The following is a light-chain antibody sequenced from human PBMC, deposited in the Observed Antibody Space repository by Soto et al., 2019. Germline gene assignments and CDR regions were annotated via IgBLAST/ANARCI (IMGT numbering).Light chain of an antibody. V-gene: IGKV3-15*01. CDR2: GAS. CDR1: QSISGA. CDR3: QQYNNWPWT. J-gene: IGKJ1*01. Sequence: EIVMTQSPATLSVSPGGRATLSCRASQSISGALAWYQQKPSQTPRLLIYGASTRATSFPARFSGSGSGTDFTLTISSLQSEDFAVYYCQQYNNWPWTFGQGTKVEIK.